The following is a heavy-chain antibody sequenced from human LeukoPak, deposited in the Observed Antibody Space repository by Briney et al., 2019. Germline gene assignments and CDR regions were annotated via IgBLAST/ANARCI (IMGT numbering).Heavy chain of an antibody. V-gene: IGHV3-30*02. CDR2: IRYDGSNK. D-gene: IGHD3-3*01. J-gene: IGHJ6*03. CDR1: GLTFSSYG. CDR3: AKGPGYYPYYYYYMDV. Sequence: GGSLRLSCAASGLTFSSYGMHWVRQAPGKGLEWVAFIRYDGSNKYYADSVKGRFTISRDNSKNTMYLQMNSLRAEDTAVYYCAKGPGYYPYYYYYMDVWGKGTTVTVSS.